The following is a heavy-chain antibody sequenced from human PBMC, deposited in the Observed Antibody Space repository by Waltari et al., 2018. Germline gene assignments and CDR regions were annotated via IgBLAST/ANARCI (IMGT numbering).Heavy chain of an antibody. CDR2: IYYSGST. CDR1: GFTFSSYS. V-gene: IGHV4-59*01. J-gene: IGHJ4*02. Sequence: VQLVESGGGLVQPGGSLRLACAASGFTFSSYSMNWVRQAPGKGLEWIGYIYYSGSTNYNPSLKSRVTISVDTSKNQFSLKLSSVTAADTAVYYCARDRFGRGVPDYWGQGTLVTVSS. CDR3: ARDRFGRGVPDY. D-gene: IGHD3-16*01.